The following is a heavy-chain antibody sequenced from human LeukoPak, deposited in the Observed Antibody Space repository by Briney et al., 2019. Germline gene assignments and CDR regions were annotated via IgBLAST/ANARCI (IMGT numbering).Heavy chain of an antibody. J-gene: IGHJ4*02. D-gene: IGHD3-22*01. CDR3: ARERYYYDSSGYLY. CDR1: GGSISSYY. Sequence: SETLSLTCTVSGGSISSYYWSWIRQPPGKGLEWIGYIYYTGSTNYNPSLKSRVTISIDTSKNQFSLNLSSVTAADTAVYYCARERYYYDSSGYLYWGQGTLVTVSS. V-gene: IGHV4-59*12. CDR2: IYYTGST.